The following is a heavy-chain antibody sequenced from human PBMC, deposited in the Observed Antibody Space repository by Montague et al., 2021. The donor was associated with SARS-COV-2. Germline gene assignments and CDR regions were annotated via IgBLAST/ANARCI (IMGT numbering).Heavy chain of an antibody. Sequence: TLSLTCTVSGGSLSSVDYYWSWIRQPPGKGLEWIGHIYYSGSTYYNPSVKSRVAMSVDMSKYQFSLKLSSVTPADTAVYYCARAFTLTTKWFDYWGQGTLVTVSS. CDR2: IYYSGST. CDR1: GGSLSSVDYY. J-gene: IGHJ5*01. V-gene: IGHV4-30-4*01. CDR3: ARAFTLTTKWFDY. D-gene: IGHD4-17*01.